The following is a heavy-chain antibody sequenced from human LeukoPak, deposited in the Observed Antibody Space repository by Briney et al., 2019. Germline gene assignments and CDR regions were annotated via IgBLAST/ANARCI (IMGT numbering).Heavy chain of an antibody. CDR2: INPSGGST. J-gene: IGHJ3*02. V-gene: IGHV1-46*01. CDR1: GYTFINFY. Sequence: ASVKVSCKASGYTFINFYMHWVRQAPGQGLGWMGIINPSGGSTGYAQKFQGRVTMTRDTSTSTVYMELSSLRSEDTAVYYCARELISPGAFDIWGQGTMVTVSS. CDR3: ARELISPGAFDI.